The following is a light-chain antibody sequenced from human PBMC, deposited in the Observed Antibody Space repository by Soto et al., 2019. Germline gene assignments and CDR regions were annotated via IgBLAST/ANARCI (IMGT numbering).Light chain of an antibody. Sequence: QSVLNQPPSASGTPGQRVTISCSWSSSNIGNNDVYWYQQFPGTAPKLVVYKNNQRPAGVPDRFSGSKSGTSSSLAISGLRSEDEADYYCAVWDDSLGDVFGTGTKLTVL. CDR1: SSNIGNND. J-gene: IGLJ1*01. CDR3: AVWDDSLGDV. CDR2: KNN. V-gene: IGLV1-47*01.